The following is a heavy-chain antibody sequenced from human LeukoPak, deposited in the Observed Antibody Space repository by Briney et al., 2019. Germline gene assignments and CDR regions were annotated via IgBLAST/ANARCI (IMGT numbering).Heavy chain of an antibody. CDR2: FDLEYGDT. D-gene: IGHD2-2*02. V-gene: IGHV1-24*01. Sequence: ASVKVSCKASGGTFSSYAISWVRQAPGKGLEWMGGFDLEYGDTIYAQRFQGRVIMTEDTSADTAYMELSSLRSEDTAIYYCTTGYLSDAFDIWGQGTMVSVSS. CDR3: TTGYLSDAFDI. J-gene: IGHJ3*02. CDR1: GGTFSSYA.